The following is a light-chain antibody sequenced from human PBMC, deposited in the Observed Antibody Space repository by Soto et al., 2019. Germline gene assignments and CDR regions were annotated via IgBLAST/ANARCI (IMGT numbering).Light chain of an antibody. J-gene: IGKJ1*01. V-gene: IGKV1-5*03. CDR1: QRISSW. CDR2: KAT. Sequence: DIQMTQSPSTLSASVGDRVTITCRASQRISSWLAWYQQKPGKAPKLLIYKATSLKSGVPTRFSGSGSGTEFTLTISILQPDDFATYYCQQYNSYSWTFGQGTKV. CDR3: QQYNSYSWT.